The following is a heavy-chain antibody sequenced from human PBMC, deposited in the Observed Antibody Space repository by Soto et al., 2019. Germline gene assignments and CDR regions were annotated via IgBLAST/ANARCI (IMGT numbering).Heavy chain of an antibody. D-gene: IGHD6-13*01. Sequence: SVKVSCKASGFTFTSSAVQWVRQARGQRLEWIGWIVVGSGNRNYAQKFQERVTITRDMSTSTAYMELSSLRSEDTDVHYCAAVPRTYGRSSWYGPYIEAAGFDFDIRGQGPMLTVS. CDR2: IVVGSGNR. V-gene: IGHV1-58*01. CDR1: GFTFTSSA. CDR3: AAVPRTYGRSSWYGPYIEAAGFDFDI. J-gene: IGHJ3*02.